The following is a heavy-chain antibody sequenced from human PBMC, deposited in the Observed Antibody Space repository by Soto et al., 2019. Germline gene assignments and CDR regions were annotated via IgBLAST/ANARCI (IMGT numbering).Heavy chain of an antibody. J-gene: IGHJ4*02. CDR1: GGTFSSYA. CDR2: IIPIFGTA. V-gene: IGHV1-69*13. D-gene: IGHD3-10*01. Sequence: GASVKVSCKASGGTFSSYAISWVRQAPGQGLEWMGGIIPIFGTANYAQKFQGRVTITADESTSTAYMELSSLRSEDTAVYYCARGGYYGSGSYRFGYWGQGTLVTVSS. CDR3: ARGGYYGSGSYRFGY.